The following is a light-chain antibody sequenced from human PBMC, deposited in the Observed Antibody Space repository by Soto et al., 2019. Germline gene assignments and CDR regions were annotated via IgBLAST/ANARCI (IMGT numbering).Light chain of an antibody. CDR1: QSVSISY. V-gene: IGKV3-20*01. Sequence: EIVLTQSPGTLSLSPGERATLSCRASQSVSISYLAWYQQKPGQAPRLLIYGASSRATGIPDRFSGSGSGTDFTLTISRREPEDFAVYYCQQYGSSSLYTFGQGTKLEIK. J-gene: IGKJ2*01. CDR3: QQYGSSSLYT. CDR2: GAS.